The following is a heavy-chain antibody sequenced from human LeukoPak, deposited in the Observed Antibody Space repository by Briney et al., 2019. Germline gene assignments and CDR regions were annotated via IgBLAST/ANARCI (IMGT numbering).Heavy chain of an antibody. CDR3: ARTSYYYDSSGSTFDY. CDR1: GFTVSSNY. J-gene: IGHJ4*02. D-gene: IGHD3-22*01. Sequence: GGSLRLSCAASGFTVSSNYMSWVRQAPGKGLEWVPVIYSGGSTYYADSVKGRFTISRDNSKNTLYLQMNSLRAEDTAVYYCARTSYYYDSSGSTFDYWGQGTLVTVSS. V-gene: IGHV3-66*01. CDR2: IYSGGST.